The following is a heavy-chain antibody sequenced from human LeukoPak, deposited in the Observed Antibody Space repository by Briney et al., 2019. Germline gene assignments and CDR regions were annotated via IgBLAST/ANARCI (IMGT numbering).Heavy chain of an antibody. Sequence: GGSLLLSSAVSEFPFSICEVNWVRRAPGKGLEWVSNIGSSGTTVYYADSVKGRFSISRDNAKSSLYLQMNSLRVEDTAVYYCALLAVASDFDYWGQGALVTVSS. CDR2: IGSSGTTV. D-gene: IGHD6-19*01. CDR3: ALLAVASDFDY. J-gene: IGHJ4*02. V-gene: IGHV3-48*03. CDR1: EFPFSICE.